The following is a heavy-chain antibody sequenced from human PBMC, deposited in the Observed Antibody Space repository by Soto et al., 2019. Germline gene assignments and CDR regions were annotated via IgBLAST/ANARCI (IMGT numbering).Heavy chain of an antibody. J-gene: IGHJ3*02. D-gene: IGHD5-12*01. V-gene: IGHV4-34*01. CDR3: AIIDGYNRRDDTFHI. CDR1: GGSLSGYY. Sequence: QVQLQQWGAGLLKPSETLSLTCAVYGGSLSGYYWTWIRQPPGKGLEWIGEINHSGSTNYNPSLKSPVTIPIDKPMNQFSLKRSAVTAADTDVYYCAIIDGYNRRDDTFHIWAQWTMASVSS. CDR2: INHSGST.